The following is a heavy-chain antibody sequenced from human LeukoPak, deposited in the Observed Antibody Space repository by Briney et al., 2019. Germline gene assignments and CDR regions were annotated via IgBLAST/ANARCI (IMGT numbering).Heavy chain of an antibody. D-gene: IGHD6-25*01. CDR2: IWYDGSNK. CDR1: GFTFSNYG. J-gene: IGHJ4*02. CDR3: ARAESGGYAVDY. V-gene: IGHV3-33*01. Sequence: PGGSLRLSCAASGFTFSNYGMHWVRQAPGKGLEWVAVIWYDGSNKYYVDSVKGRFTIPRDNSKNTLYVQMNSLRAEDTAVYFCARAESGGYAVDYWGQGTLVTVSS.